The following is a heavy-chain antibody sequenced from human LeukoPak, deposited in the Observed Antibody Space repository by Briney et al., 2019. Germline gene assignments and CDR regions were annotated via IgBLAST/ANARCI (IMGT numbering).Heavy chain of an antibody. J-gene: IGHJ4*02. Sequence: GGSLRLPCAASGFTFSSYSMNWVRQAPGKGLEWVSSISSSSSYLYYADSVKGRFTISRDNAKNSLYLQMNSLRAEDTAVYYCARGYYDYVWGSHFDYWGQGTLVTVSS. D-gene: IGHD3-16*01. V-gene: IGHV3-21*01. CDR3: ARGYYDYVWGSHFDY. CDR2: ISSSSSYL. CDR1: GFTFSSYS.